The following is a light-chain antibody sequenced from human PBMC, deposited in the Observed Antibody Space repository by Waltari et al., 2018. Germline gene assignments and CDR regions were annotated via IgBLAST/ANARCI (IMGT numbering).Light chain of an antibody. CDR3: ATWDDTLNMV. Sequence: QSVLTQPPSASETPGQSVTIPCSGSSSNIGTYYLYWYQQLPGTAPKLLIYRNDQRPSGVPDRFSGSKSGTSASLAISGLRSEDEADYYCATWDDTLNMVFGGGTKLTVL. CDR2: RND. J-gene: IGLJ2*01. V-gene: IGLV1-47*01. CDR1: SSNIGTYY.